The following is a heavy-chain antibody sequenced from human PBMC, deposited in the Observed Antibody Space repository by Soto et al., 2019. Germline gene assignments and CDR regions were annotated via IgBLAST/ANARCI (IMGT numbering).Heavy chain of an antibody. J-gene: IGHJ6*02. Sequence: QITLKESGPTLVKPTQTLTLTCTFSGLSLSTTGVGVGWIRQPPGKALEWLALIYWDDDKRYSPSLKSRLTINTDXPXNXXVLTMTNMNPVETATYYCVQSRCGGVCLQSYASHSYYGLDVWGQGPTVTVSS. V-gene: IGHV2-5*02. CDR1: GLSLSTTGVG. D-gene: IGHD2-21*02. CDR3: VQSRCGGVCLQSYASHSYYGLDV. CDR2: IYWDDDK.